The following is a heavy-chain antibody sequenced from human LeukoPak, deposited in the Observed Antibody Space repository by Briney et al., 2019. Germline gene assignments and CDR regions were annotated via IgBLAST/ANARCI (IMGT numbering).Heavy chain of an antibody. Sequence: SETLSLTCTVSGASISGTSYYWTWTRQHAGEGLEWLGFIHFSGSIYYNPSLSSRLLISADKTQNQMSLTLSSVTAADTAVYYCAAGGDTATGGEYWGQGAQVTVSS. CDR3: AAGGDTATGGEY. V-gene: IGHV4-31*02. J-gene: IGHJ4*02. CDR1: GASISGTSYY. CDR2: IHFSGSI. D-gene: IGHD5-18*01.